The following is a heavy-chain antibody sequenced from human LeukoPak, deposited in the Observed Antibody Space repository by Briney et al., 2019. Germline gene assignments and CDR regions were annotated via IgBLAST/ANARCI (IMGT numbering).Heavy chain of an antibody. V-gene: IGHV1-69*06. CDR1: GGTFSSYA. CDR2: IIPIFGTA. D-gene: IGHD5-12*01. Sequence: EASVKVSCKASGGTFSSYAISWVRQAPGQGLEWMGGIIPIFGTANYAQKFQGRVTITADKSTSTAYMELSSLRSEDTAVYYCARGKRGYSGYDYYYYYMDVWGKGTTVTISS. J-gene: IGHJ6*03. CDR3: ARGKRGYSGYDYYYYYMDV.